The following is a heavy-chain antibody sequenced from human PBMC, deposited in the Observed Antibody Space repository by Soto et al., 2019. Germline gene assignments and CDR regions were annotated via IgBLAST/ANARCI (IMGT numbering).Heavy chain of an antibody. Sequence: RASVKVSCKASGGTFSSYAISWVRQAPGQGLEWMGGIIPIFGTANYAQKFQGRVTITADESTSTAYMELSSLRSEDTAVYYCASCSGGSCSPTLDLDYWGQGTLATVSS. CDR3: ASCSGGSCSPTLDLDY. CDR1: GGTFSSYA. D-gene: IGHD2-15*01. CDR2: IIPIFGTA. J-gene: IGHJ4*02. V-gene: IGHV1-69*13.